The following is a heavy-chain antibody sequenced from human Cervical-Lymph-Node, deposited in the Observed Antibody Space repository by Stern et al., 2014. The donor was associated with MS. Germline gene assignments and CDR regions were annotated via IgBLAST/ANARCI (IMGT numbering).Heavy chain of an antibody. Sequence: EVQLVESGGGLVQPGRTLRLSCAASGFSFDEYALHWVRQAPGKALNWVLGITRNSGYITYADSVKGRFTIARDNAKNSLYLQMNSLRAEDTALYYCAKQGAAGAYYFDYWGQGTLVTVSS. D-gene: IGHD6-13*01. V-gene: IGHV3-9*01. CDR2: ITRNSGYI. CDR3: AKQGAAGAYYFDY. CDR1: GFSFDEYA. J-gene: IGHJ4*02.